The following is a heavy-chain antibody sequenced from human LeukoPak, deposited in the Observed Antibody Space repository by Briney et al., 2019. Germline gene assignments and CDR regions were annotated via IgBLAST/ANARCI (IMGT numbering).Heavy chain of an antibody. D-gene: IGHD4-23*01. CDR3: ARVVIRPYYFGY. J-gene: IGHJ4*02. Sequence: GGSLRLSCAISGFTVSSNYMSWVRQAPGKGLEWVSVIYSGGITDYAYSVKGRFTISRDNSKNTLHLQMNNLRAEDTAVYYCARVVIRPYYFGYWGQGTLVTVSS. CDR2: IYSGGIT. V-gene: IGHV3-66*01. CDR1: GFTVSSNY.